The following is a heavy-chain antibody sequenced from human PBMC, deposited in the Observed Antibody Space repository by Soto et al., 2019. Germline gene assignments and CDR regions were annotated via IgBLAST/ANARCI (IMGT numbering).Heavy chain of an antibody. CDR3: ARGGGNSDWYSAFDI. V-gene: IGHV3-74*01. D-gene: IGHD6-19*01. CDR2: INSDGSTT. CDR1: GFTFSTYW. Sequence: EVQLVESGGGLVQPGGSLRLSCAATGFTFSTYWVHWVRQAPGKGLVWVSRINSDGSTTNYADSVKGRFNISRDNAKNTLYLQMNSLRGEDTAVYYCARGGGNSDWYSAFDIWGQGTMVTVSS. J-gene: IGHJ3*02.